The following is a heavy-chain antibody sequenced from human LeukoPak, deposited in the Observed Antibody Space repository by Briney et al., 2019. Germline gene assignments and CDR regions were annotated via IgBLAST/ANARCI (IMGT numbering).Heavy chain of an antibody. CDR2: IYTSGSI. CDR3: ATSTGSGWYNHDAFDI. Sequence: PSETLSLTCTVSGGSISSYYWSWIRQPAGKGLEWIGRIYTSGSINYNPSLKCRVTMSVDTSKNQFSLKLSSVTAADTAVYYCATSTGSGWYNHDAFDIWGQGTMVTVSS. CDR1: GGSISSYY. V-gene: IGHV4-4*07. J-gene: IGHJ3*02. D-gene: IGHD6-19*01.